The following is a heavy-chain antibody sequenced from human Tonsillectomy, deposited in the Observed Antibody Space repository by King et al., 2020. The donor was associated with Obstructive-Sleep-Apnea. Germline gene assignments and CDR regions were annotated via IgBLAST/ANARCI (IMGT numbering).Heavy chain of an antibody. J-gene: IGHJ5*02. CDR1: GGSISTYY. D-gene: IGHD3-10*01. CDR2: IYYSGSS. V-gene: IGHV4-59*01. CDR3: ARAPYGSGIIDWFDP. Sequence: VQLQESGPGLVKPSETLSLTCTVSGGSISTYYWSWIRQPPGKRLEWIGYIYYSGSSNYNPSLKSRVTISVDTSENQFSLKLTSVTAADTAIYYCARAPYGSGIIDWFDPWGQGTLVTVSS.